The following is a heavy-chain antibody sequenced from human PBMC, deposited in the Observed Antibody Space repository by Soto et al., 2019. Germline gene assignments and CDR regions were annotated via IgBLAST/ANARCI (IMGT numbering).Heavy chain of an antibody. CDR2: INPNSGGT. D-gene: IGHD3-3*01. CDR3: ARAAFRDGPYYDFWSGYHSMDV. V-gene: IGHV1-2*02. CDR1: GYTFTGYY. Sequence: ASVKVSCKASGYTFTGYYMHWVRRAPGQGLEWMGWINPNSGGTNYAQKFQGRVTMTRDTSISTAYMELSRLRSDDTAVYYCARAAFRDGPYYDFWSGYHSMDVWGQGTTVTVSS. J-gene: IGHJ6*02.